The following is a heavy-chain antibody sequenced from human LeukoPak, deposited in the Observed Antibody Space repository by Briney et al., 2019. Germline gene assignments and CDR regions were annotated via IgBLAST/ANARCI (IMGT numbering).Heavy chain of an antibody. Sequence: GGSLRLSCAVSGFTFNDYAMNWVRQVPGKGLEWVSFISGDGGSTFYADSVKGRFTVSRDNTRNSLYLQMNSLRLGDTALYYCATDCGGNRCYSLRGQGTLVTVSS. D-gene: IGHD2-15*01. V-gene: IGHV3-43*02. CDR2: ISGDGGST. J-gene: IGHJ4*02. CDR3: ATDCGGNRCYSL. CDR1: GFTFNDYA.